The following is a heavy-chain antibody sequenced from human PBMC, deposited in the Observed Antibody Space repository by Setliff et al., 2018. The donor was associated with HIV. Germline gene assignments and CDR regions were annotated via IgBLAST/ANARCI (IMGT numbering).Heavy chain of an antibody. CDR1: GGSITSGSYY. V-gene: IGHV4-61*09. J-gene: IGHJ6*03. CDR2: IYISGST. Sequence: PSETLSLTCTVSGGSITSGSYYWSWIRQPAGKGLEWIGHIYISGSTNYNPSLKSRVTISVDTSKNQFSLRLSSVTAADTAVYYCNIYYYYYMDVWGKGTTVTVSS. CDR3: NIYYYYYMDV.